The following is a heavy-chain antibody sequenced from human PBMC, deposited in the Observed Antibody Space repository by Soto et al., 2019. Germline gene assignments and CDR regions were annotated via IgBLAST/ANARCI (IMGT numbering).Heavy chain of an antibody. CDR1: GDSVSSNSAA. D-gene: IGHD2-15*01. CDR2: TYYRSKWYN. Sequence: SQTLSLTCAISGDSVSSNSAAWNWIRQSPSRGLEWLGRTYYRSKWYNDYAVSVKSRITINPDTSKNQFSLQLNSVTPEDTAVYYCARGPGGRKAEYYYGMDVWGQGTTVTVSS. J-gene: IGHJ6*02. CDR3: ARGPGGRKAEYYYGMDV. V-gene: IGHV6-1*01.